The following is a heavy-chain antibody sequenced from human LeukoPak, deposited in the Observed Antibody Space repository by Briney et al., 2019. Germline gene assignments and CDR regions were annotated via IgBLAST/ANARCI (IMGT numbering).Heavy chain of an antibody. D-gene: IGHD2-15*01. CDR3: ARGLSDLRSGGSCYGNWFDP. Sequence: PSETLSLTCTVSGGSISSGSYYWSWIRQPAGKGLEWIGRIYTSGSTNYNPPLKSRVTISVDTSKNQLSLKLSSVTAADTAVYYCARGLSDLRSGGSCYGNWFDPWGQGTLVTVSS. CDR1: GGSISSGSYY. V-gene: IGHV4-61*02. J-gene: IGHJ5*02. CDR2: IYTSGST.